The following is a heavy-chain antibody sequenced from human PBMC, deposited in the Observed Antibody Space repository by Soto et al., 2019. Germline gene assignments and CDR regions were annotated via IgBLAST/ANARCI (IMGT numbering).Heavy chain of an antibody. CDR3: ATSYGSGSTHFDS. Sequence: QVQLVQSGAEVTNPGYSVKVSCTASGGTFNTYTINWVRQAPGQRPEWVGRVNPIVGMSSSASKFQGRVTLTADKSTSKAYMHLTGLKSEDTAVYYCATSYGSGSTHFDSWGQGALVTVSS. D-gene: IGHD3-10*01. J-gene: IGHJ4*02. CDR2: VNPIVGMS. CDR1: GGTFNTYT. V-gene: IGHV1-69*02.